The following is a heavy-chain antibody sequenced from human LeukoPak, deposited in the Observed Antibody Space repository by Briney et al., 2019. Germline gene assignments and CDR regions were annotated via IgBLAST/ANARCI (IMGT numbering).Heavy chain of an antibody. CDR3: ARLNGYITDY. CDR1: GGSISSYY. Sequence: SETLSLTCTVSGGSISSYYWSWIRQPPGKGLEWIGYVYYSGTTDYNPSLKSRVTMSVDTSQRQFSLRLSSVTTADTAVYYCARLNGYITDYWGQGTLVIVSS. J-gene: IGHJ4*02. V-gene: IGHV4-59*01. D-gene: IGHD5-24*01. CDR2: VYYSGTT.